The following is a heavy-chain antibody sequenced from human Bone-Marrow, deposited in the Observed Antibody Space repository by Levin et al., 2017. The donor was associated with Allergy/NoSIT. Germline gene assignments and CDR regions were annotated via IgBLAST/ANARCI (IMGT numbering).Heavy chain of an antibody. D-gene: IGHD6-13*01. CDR3: AKNGSFGSSWFVNYFDY. CDR2: ISGSGGST. J-gene: IGHJ4*02. Sequence: GGSLRLSCAASGFTFSSYAMSWVRQAPGKGLEWVSAISGSGGSTYYADSVKGRFTISRDNSKNTLYLQMNSLRAEDTAVYYCAKNGSFGSSWFVNYFDYWGQGTLVTVSS. CDR1: GFTFSSYA. V-gene: IGHV3-23*01.